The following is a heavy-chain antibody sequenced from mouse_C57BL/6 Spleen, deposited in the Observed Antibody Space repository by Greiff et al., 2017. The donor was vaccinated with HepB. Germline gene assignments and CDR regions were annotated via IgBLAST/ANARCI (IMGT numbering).Heavy chain of an antibody. CDR2: IDPETGGT. Sequence: VQLMESGAELVRPGASVTLSCKASGYTFTDYEMHWVKQTPVHGLEWIGAIDPETGGTAYNQKFKGKAILTADKSSSTAYMELRSLTSEDSAVYYCTRLGGDYWGQGTTLTVSS. CDR3: TRLGGDY. J-gene: IGHJ2*01. V-gene: IGHV1-15*01. D-gene: IGHD3-3*01. CDR1: GYTFTDYE.